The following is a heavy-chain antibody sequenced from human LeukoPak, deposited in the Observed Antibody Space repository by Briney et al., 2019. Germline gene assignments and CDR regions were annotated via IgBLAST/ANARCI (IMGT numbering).Heavy chain of an antibody. D-gene: IGHD6-19*01. J-gene: IGHJ4*02. CDR1: GHTFTGYY. Sequence: ASAKVSCKASGHTFTGYYMHWVRQAPGQGLEWLGWINPNSGVTNYAQKFQGRITMTRDMSITTVYMELSSLTSDDTAVYYCGSGQWLVGVFYWGQGTLVTVSS. CDR3: GSGQWLVGVFY. CDR2: INPNSGVT. V-gene: IGHV1-2*02.